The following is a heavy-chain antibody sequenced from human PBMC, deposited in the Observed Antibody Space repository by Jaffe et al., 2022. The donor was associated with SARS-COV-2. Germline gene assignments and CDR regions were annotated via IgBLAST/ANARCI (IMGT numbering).Heavy chain of an antibody. D-gene: IGHD3-22*01. V-gene: IGHV3-23*01. CDR3: AKDKGDSGYYPIDS. J-gene: IGHJ4*02. CDR2: ISGSGGST. Sequence: EVQLLESGGGLVQPGGSLRLSCAASGFTFSSYAMSWVRQAPGKGLEWLSTISGSGGSTFSADSVKGRFTISRDNSKNALFLQMNSLRAEDTAVFYCAKDKGDSGYYPIDSWGQGTLVTVSS. CDR1: GFTFSSYA.